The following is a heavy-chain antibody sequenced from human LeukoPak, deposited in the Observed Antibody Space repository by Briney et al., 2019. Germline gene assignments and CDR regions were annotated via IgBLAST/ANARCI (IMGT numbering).Heavy chain of an antibody. V-gene: IGHV3-33*01. CDR2: VWYDGGIK. D-gene: IGHD3-3*01. J-gene: IGHJ4*02. CDR1: GYRFSSRG. CDR3: ARDGDYYDLDY. Sequence: GGSLRLSCAPSGYRFSSRGIHWVRQAPGKGLEWVGVVWYDGGIKTYADSVKGRFTISKDNSKNTLYLQMNSLRDEDTAVYYCARDGDYYDLDYWGQGTLVTVSS.